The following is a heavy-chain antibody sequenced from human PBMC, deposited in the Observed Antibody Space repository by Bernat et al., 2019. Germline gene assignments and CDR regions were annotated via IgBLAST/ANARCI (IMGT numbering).Heavy chain of an antibody. V-gene: IGHV3-23*01. CDR2: ISESGSST. CDR1: GFSFSINA. Sequence: EVQLLESGGGLVQPGGSLRISCAASGFSFSINAMSWVRQAPGRGLEWVSSISESGSSTFYADSVKGRFTISRDNSKNTLYLQMNSLRVEDTAVYYCAKDDVVGARAGFDYWGQGTLVTVSS. J-gene: IGHJ4*02. CDR3: AKDDVVGARAGFDY. D-gene: IGHD1-26*01.